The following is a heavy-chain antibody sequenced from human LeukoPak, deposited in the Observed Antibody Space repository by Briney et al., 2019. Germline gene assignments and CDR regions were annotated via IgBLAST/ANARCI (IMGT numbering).Heavy chain of an antibody. CDR3: ARGDWNDVSGYYYYGMDV. J-gene: IGHJ6*02. V-gene: IGHV1-18*01. D-gene: IGHD1-1*01. Sequence: ASVKVSCKASGYTFTSYGISWVRQAPGQGLEWMGWISAYNGNTNYAQKLQGRVTMTTDTSTSTAYMELRSLRSDDTAVYYCARGDWNDVSGYYYYGMDVWGQGTTVTVSS. CDR1: GYTFTSYG. CDR2: ISAYNGNT.